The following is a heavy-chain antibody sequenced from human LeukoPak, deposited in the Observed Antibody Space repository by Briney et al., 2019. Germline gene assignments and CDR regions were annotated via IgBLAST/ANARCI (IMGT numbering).Heavy chain of an antibody. D-gene: IGHD6-6*01. J-gene: IGHJ6*02. V-gene: IGHV4-31*03. CDR3: ARDPSPHSDIAARPSRYYYYGMDV. CDR1: GGSISSGGYY. CDR2: IYYSGST. Sequence: KSSETLSLTCTVSGGSISSGGYYWSWIRQHPGKGLEWIGYIYYSGSTYYNPSLKSRVTISVDTSKNQFSLKLSFVTAADTAVYYCARDPSPHSDIAARPSRYYYYGMDVWGQGTTVTVSS.